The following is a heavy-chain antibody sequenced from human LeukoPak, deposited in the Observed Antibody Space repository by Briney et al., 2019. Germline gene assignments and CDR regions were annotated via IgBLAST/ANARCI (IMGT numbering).Heavy chain of an antibody. Sequence: ASVKVSCKASGYTFTDYYIHWVRQAPGQGLEWMGWINPNSAATNYARDLEGRVSMTRDTSSSTAYMELRSLIYDDTAFYYCARGRVVTGTELWYYDLWGRGTLVTVSS. J-gene: IGHJ2*01. CDR3: ARGRVVTGTELWYYDL. CDR2: INPNSAAT. CDR1: GYTFTDYY. D-gene: IGHD2-21*02. V-gene: IGHV1-2*02.